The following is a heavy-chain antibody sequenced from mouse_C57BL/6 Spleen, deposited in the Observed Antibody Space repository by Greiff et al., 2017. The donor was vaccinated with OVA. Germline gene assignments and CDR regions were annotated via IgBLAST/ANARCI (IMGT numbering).Heavy chain of an antibody. J-gene: IGHJ4*01. CDR2: IRSKSSNYAT. CDR3: VRGGFYYSNYSYAMDY. V-gene: IGHV10-3*01. CDR1: GFTFNTYA. D-gene: IGHD2-5*01. Sequence: GGGLVQPKGSLKLSCAASGFTFNTYAMHWVRQAPGKGLEWVARIRSKSSNYATYYADSVKDRFTISRDDSQSMLYLQMNNLKTEDTAMYYCVRGGFYYSNYSYAMDYWGQGTSVTVSS.